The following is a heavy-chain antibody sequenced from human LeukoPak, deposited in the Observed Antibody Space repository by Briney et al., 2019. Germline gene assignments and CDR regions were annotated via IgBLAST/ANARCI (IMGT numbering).Heavy chain of an antibody. D-gene: IGHD2-15*01. CDR3: AKDPRVVVAATGDY. Sequence: PGGSLRLSCAASGFTFSSYGMHWVRQAPGKGLEWVAFIRYDGSNKYYADSVKGRFTISRDNSKNTLYLQMNSLRDEDTAVYYCAKDPRVVVAATGDYWGQGTLVTVSS. J-gene: IGHJ4*02. V-gene: IGHV3-30*02. CDR2: IRYDGSNK. CDR1: GFTFSSYG.